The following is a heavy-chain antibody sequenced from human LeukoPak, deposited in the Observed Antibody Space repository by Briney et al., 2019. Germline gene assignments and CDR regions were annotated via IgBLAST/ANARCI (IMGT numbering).Heavy chain of an antibody. CDR1: GFTFDDYG. CDR3: ARDPGDILVAGTFDY. D-gene: IGHD6-19*01. J-gene: IGHJ4*02. Sequence: GGSLRLSCAASGFTFDDYGMSWVRQAPRKGLEWVSGITWNGGSTGYADSVKGRFTISRDNAKNSLYLQMNSLRAEDTAFYYCARDPGDILVAGTFDYWGQGTLVTVSS. CDR2: ITWNGGST. V-gene: IGHV3-20*04.